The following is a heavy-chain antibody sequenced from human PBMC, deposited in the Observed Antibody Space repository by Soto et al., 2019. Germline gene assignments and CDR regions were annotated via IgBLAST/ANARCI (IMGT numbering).Heavy chain of an antibody. CDR1: GGSISSSSYY. V-gene: IGHV4-39*01. J-gene: IGHJ5*02. D-gene: IGHD6-19*01. CDR2: IYYSGST. Sequence: PSETLSLTCTVSGGSISSSSYYWGWIRQPPGKGLEWIGSIYYSGSTYYNPSLKSRVTISVDTSKNQFSLKLSSVTAADTAVYYCARRLHSGGWYGGWFDPWGQGTLVTVSS. CDR3: ARRLHSGGWYGGWFDP.